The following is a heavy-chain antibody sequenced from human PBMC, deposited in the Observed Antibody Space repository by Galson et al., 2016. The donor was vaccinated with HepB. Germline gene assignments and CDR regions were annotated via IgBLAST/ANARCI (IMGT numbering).Heavy chain of an antibody. J-gene: IGHJ4*02. Sequence: SVKVSCKASGYAFASYNMHWVRQAPGQGLEWMGIINPSGGSTNYAQKFQGRVTMTRDTSTSTVYMELSSLRSEDTAVYYCAYDYGDYNFDYWGQGTLVTVPS. V-gene: IGHV1-46*01. D-gene: IGHD4-17*01. CDR1: GYAFASYN. CDR3: AYDYGDYNFDY. CDR2: INPSGGST.